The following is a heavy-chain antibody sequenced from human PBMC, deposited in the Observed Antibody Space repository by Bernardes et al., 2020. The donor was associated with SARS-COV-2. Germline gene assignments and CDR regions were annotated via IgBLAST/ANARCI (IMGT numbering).Heavy chain of an antibody. J-gene: IGHJ6*02. D-gene: IGHD3-22*01. CDR1: VFTFSDYY. Sequence: GSIRLSCAASVFTFSDYYMNWIRPVPGKGLEWISCISSGGTKTYYADSVKGRFTISRDNAKNVLYLQMDSLRAEDTAFYYCSRDPVGGGRAYYHFYGADVWGQGTTVTVSS. CDR3: SRDPVGGGRAYYHFYGADV. CDR2: ISSGGTKT. V-gene: IGHV3-11*01.